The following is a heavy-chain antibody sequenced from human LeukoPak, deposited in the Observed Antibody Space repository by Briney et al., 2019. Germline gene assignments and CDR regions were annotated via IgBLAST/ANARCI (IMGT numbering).Heavy chain of an antibody. V-gene: IGHV3-23*01. CDR3: AKQLGYCSDGSCYFPY. D-gene: IGHD2-15*01. CDR2: ISNNGGYT. CDR1: GFIFKGYW. J-gene: IGHJ4*02. Sequence: GGSLRLSCGASGFIFKGYWMSWVRQAPGKGLEWVSAISNNGGYTYYADSVQGRFTISRDNSKSTLCLQMNSLRAEDTAVYYCAKQLGYCSDGSCYFPYWGQGTLVTVSS.